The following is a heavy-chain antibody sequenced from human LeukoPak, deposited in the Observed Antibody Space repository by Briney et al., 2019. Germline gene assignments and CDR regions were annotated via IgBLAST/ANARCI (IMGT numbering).Heavy chain of an antibody. CDR2: ISGSGGST. Sequence: GGSLRLSCAASGFTFRNYWMSWVRQAPGKGLEWVSAISGSGGSTYYADSVKGRFTISRDNSKNTLYLQMNSLRAEDTAVYYCAKSYCSGGSCYSPLAYWRQGTLVTVSS. V-gene: IGHV3-23*01. CDR3: AKSYCSGGSCYSPLAY. D-gene: IGHD2-15*01. CDR1: GFTFRNYW. J-gene: IGHJ4*02.